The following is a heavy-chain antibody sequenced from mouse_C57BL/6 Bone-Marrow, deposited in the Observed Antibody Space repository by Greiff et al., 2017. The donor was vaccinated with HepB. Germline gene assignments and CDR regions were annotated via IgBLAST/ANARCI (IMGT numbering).Heavy chain of an antibody. J-gene: IGHJ4*01. V-gene: IGHV3-6*01. Sequence: QLVESGPGLVKPSQSLSLTCSVTGYSITSGYYWNWIRQFPGNKLEWMGYISYDGSNNYNPSLKNRISITRDTSKNQFFLKLNSVTTEDTATYYCARDPLRLAMDYWGQGTSVTVSS. CDR2: ISYDGSN. CDR1: GYSITSGYY. CDR3: ARDPLRLAMDY.